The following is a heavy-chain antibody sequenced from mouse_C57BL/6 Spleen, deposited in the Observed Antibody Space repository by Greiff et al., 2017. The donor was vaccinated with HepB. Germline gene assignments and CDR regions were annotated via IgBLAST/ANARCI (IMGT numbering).Heavy chain of an antibody. CDR1: GYTFTSYW. CDR3: ARGGYYGSVYAMDY. J-gene: IGHJ4*01. CDR2: IYPSDSET. D-gene: IGHD1-1*01. Sequence: VQLQQPGAELVRPGSSVKLSCKASGYTFTSYWMDWVKQRPGQGLEWIGNIYPSDSETHYNQKFKDKATLTVDKSSSTAYMQLSSLTSEDSAVYYCARGGYYGSVYAMDYWGQGTSVTVSS. V-gene: IGHV1-61*01.